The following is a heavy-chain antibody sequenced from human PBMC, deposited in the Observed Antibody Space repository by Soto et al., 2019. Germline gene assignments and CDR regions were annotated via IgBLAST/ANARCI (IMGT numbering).Heavy chain of an antibody. CDR3: ARDYTYGDYPTDAFDI. Sequence: QVQLVQSGAEVKKPGSSVKVSCKASGGTFSSYTISWVRQAPGQGLEWMGRIIPILGIANYAQKFQGRVTITADKSTSTAYMELSSLRSEDTAVYYCARDYTYGDYPTDAFDIWRQGTMVTVSS. D-gene: IGHD4-17*01. CDR1: GGTFSSYT. V-gene: IGHV1-69*08. CDR2: IIPILGIA. J-gene: IGHJ3*02.